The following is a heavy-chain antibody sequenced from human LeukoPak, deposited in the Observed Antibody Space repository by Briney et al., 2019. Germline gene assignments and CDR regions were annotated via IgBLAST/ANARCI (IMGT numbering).Heavy chain of an antibody. J-gene: IGHJ4*02. CDR3: ARLPAGIAVAGTGPYDFDY. CDR1: GFTFDDYA. Sequence: PGGSLRLSCAASGFTFDDYAMHWVRQAPGKGLEWVSGISWNRGSIGYADSVKGRFTISRDNAKNSLYLQMNSLRAEDTALYYCARLPAGIAVAGTGPYDFDYWGQGTLVTVSS. CDR2: ISWNRGSI. D-gene: IGHD6-19*01. V-gene: IGHV3-9*01.